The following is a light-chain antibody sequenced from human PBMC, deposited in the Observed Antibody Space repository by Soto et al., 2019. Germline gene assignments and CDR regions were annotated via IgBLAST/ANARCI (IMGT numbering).Light chain of an antibody. CDR3: QQRSNWPIT. CDR1: QTISNNY. CDR2: GAS. J-gene: IGKJ5*01. Sequence: ENVLTQSPDILSLSPGERVTLSCRASQTISNNYLAWYQQKPGQAPRVLIYGASSRATGIPDRFSGSGSGTDFTLTISGLQPEDFALYYCQQRSNWPITFGQGTRLEIK. V-gene: IGKV3D-20*02.